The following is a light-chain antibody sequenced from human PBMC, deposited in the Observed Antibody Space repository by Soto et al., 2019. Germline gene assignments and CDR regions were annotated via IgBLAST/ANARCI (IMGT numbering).Light chain of an antibody. V-gene: IGLV2-14*01. Sequence: QSVLTQPASVSGSPGQSITISCTGTSSDVGGYNYVSWYQQYPGKAPKLMIYHVSNRPSGVSNRFSGSKSGNSASLTISGLQAEGEADYYCSSYTSTSTYVFGTGTKLTVL. CDR1: SSDVGGYNY. CDR2: HVS. J-gene: IGLJ1*01. CDR3: SSYTSTSTYV.